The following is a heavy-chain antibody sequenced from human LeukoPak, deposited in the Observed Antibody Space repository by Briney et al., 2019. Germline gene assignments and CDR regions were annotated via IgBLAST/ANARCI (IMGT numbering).Heavy chain of an antibody. CDR1: GGSISSYY. CDR2: FSYSGST. CDR3: ASGFGDYFDY. V-gene: IGHV4-59*01. D-gene: IGHD3-16*01. J-gene: IGHJ4*02. Sequence: SSETLSLTCTVSGGSISSYYWSWIRQPPGKGLEWIGYFSYSGSTNYNPSLKRRVTISPDTSKNQFSLKLSSVTAADTATYYCASGFGDYFDYWGQGTLVTVSS.